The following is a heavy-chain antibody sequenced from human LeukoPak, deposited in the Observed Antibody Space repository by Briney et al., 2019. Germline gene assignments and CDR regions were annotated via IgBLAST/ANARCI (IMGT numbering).Heavy chain of an antibody. V-gene: IGHV3-23*01. D-gene: IGHD3-22*01. J-gene: IGHJ4*02. CDR1: GFTFSSFA. Sequence: GALRLSCAASGFTFSSFAMNWVRQAPGKGLECVSTISGSGGSTYYADSVKGRFTISRDNSKNTLYLQMNSLRAEDTAVYYCARALTYYYDSSAGYWGQGTLVTVSS. CDR2: ISGSGGST. CDR3: ARALTYYYDSSAGY.